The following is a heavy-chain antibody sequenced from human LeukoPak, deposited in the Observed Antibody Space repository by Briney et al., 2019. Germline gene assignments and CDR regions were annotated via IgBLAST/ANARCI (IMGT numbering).Heavy chain of an antibody. CDR1: GFTFSTYN. J-gene: IGHJ3*02. Sequence: PGGSLRLSCAASGFTFSTYNMNWVRQAPGKGLEWVSSISSSSNYIYYADSVKGRFTISRDNARNSLYLQMNSLRAEDTDVYYCARDVGASAPDAFDIWGQGTMVTISS. CDR3: ARDVGASAPDAFDI. CDR2: ISSSSNYI. D-gene: IGHD1-26*01. V-gene: IGHV3-21*01.